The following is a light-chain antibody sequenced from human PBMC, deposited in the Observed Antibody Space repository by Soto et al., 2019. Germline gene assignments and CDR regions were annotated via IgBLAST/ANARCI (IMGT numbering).Light chain of an antibody. CDR3: HHYGESPPIT. CDR2: AAS. J-gene: IGKJ5*01. CDR1: QSVRSNY. Sequence: IGLPPFPATPSLPPGATATLPCRASQSVRSNYLAWYQQKPGQASRLLIYAASSRATGIPDRFSGSASGTDFTLTITRLEPEDFAVYYCHHYGESPPITFGQGTRLEIK. V-gene: IGKV3-20*01.